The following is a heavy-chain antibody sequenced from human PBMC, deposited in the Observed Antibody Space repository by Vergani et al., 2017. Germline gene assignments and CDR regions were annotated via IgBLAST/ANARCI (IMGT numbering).Heavy chain of an antibody. V-gene: IGHV4-38-2*01. CDR2: IYHSGST. D-gene: IGHD3-22*01. J-gene: IGHJ4*02. Sequence: QVQLQESGPGLVKPSETLSLTCAVSGYSIISGYYWGWIRQPPGKGLEWIGSIYHSGSTYYNPSLKSRVTISVDTSKNQFSLKLSSVTAADTAVYYCARALYYYDSSGSLDYWGQGTLVTVSS. CDR1: GYSIISGYY. CDR3: ARALYYYDSSGSLDY.